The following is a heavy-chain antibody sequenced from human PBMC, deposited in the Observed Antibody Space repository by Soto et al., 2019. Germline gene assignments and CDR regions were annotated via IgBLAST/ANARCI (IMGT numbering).Heavy chain of an antibody. D-gene: IGHD3-9*01. CDR1: GGSISSGGYY. V-gene: IGHV4-31*03. J-gene: IGHJ6*02. CDR3: ARDPLPPLTSYYYYYYGMDV. Sequence: SETLSLTCTVSGGSISSGGYYWSWIRQHPGKGLEWIGYIYYSGSTYYNPSLKSRVTISVDTSKNQFSLKLSSVTAADTAVYYCARDPLPPLTSYYYYYYGMDVWGQGTTVTVSS. CDR2: IYYSGST.